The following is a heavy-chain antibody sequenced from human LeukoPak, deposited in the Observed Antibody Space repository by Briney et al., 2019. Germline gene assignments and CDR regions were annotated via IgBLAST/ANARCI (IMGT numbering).Heavy chain of an antibody. Sequence: GGSLRLSCEASGLTLSAYAMTWVRQAPGKGLEWVSSIGSDNKPHYSESVKGRFAISRDNSKNTLYLQMNSLRAEDTAVYYCARDHLYYDSSAPQAFDIWGQGTMVTVSS. CDR1: GLTLSAYA. V-gene: IGHV3-23*01. D-gene: IGHD3-22*01. CDR2: IGSDNKP. J-gene: IGHJ3*02. CDR3: ARDHLYYDSSAPQAFDI.